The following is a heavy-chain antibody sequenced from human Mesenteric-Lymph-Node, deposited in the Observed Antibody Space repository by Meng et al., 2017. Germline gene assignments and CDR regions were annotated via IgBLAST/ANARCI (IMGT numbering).Heavy chain of an antibody. CDR1: GGSFSGYY. V-gene: IGHV4-34*01. Sequence: QVQLQQWGPGLLKPSETLSLTCSGYGGSFSGYYWSWIRQPPGKGLEWIGEIYHSGSTNYNPSLKSRVTISVDKSKNQFSLKLSSVTAADTAVYYCARVVTALWGYYFDYWGQGTLVTVSS. CDR3: ARVVTALWGYYFDY. D-gene: IGHD2-21*02. CDR2: IYHSGST. J-gene: IGHJ4*02.